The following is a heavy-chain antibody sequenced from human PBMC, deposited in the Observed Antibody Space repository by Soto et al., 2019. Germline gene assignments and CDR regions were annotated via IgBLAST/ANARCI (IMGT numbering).Heavy chain of an antibody. Sequence: QVQLVQSGAEVKKPGASVKVSCKASGYTFTSYGISWVRQAPGQGLEWMGWISAYNGNTNYAQKLQGRVTTTTDTSTSTAYMELRSLRSDDTAVYYCASPGVDYDAHHYYYGMDVWGQGTTVTVSS. CDR1: GYTFTSYG. CDR2: ISAYNGNT. J-gene: IGHJ6*02. CDR3: ASPGVDYDAHHYYYGMDV. D-gene: IGHD3-3*01. V-gene: IGHV1-18*01.